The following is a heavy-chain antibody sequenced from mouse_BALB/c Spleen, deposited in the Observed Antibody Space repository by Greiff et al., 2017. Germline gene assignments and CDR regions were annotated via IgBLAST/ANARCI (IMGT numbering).Heavy chain of an antibody. Sequence: EVMLVESGGGLVKPGGSLKLSCAASGFAFSSYDMSWVRQTPEKRLEWVAYISSGGGSTYYPDTVKGRFTISRDNAKNTLYLQMSSLKSEDTAMYYCARASITTATWFAYWGQGTLVTVSA. CDR3: ARASITTATWFAY. J-gene: IGHJ3*01. V-gene: IGHV5-12-1*01. D-gene: IGHD1-2*01. CDR2: ISSGGGST. CDR1: GFAFSSYD.